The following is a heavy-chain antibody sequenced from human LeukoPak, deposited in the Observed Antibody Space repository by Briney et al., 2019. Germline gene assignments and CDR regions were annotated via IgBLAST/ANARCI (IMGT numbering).Heavy chain of an antibody. CDR1: GYTFTGYY. CDR3: ARDVSAGGTNWFDP. D-gene: IGHD3-16*01. CDR2: INPNSGGP. J-gene: IGHJ5*02. Sequence: ASVKVSCKASGYTFTGYYIHWVRQAPGQGLEWMGWINPNSGGPNYAQKFQGRVTMTRDTSISTAHMEMSRLRSDDTAVYYYARDVSAGGTNWFDPWGQGTLVTVSS. V-gene: IGHV1-2*02.